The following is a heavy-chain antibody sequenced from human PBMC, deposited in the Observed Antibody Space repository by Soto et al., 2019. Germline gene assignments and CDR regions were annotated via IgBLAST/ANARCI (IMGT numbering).Heavy chain of an antibody. V-gene: IGHV4-31*03. CDR2: IYYTGNT. Sequence: QVQLQESGPGLVKPSQTLSLTCTVSGGSISSGGTGSYWTWIRQLPGKGLEWIGYIYYTGNTYYNPSLKSRPTIPLDTSEIQFSLKLTYVTAADTAVYFCASGHDAYKVRYWGQGTLVTVSS. CDR1: GGSISSGGTGSY. J-gene: IGHJ4*02. CDR3: ASGHDAYKVRY. D-gene: IGHD1-1*01.